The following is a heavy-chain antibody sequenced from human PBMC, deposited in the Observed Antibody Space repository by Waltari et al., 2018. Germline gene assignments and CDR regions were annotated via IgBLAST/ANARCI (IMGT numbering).Heavy chain of an antibody. CDR3: ARDGISSTQSGYFDY. CDR1: GFTFSSDG. CDR2: ISSLSKYT. J-gene: IGHJ4*02. D-gene: IGHD6-13*01. Sequence: VQLVESGGGVVQPGRSLRLSCAASGFTFSSDGLYWVRQAPGKGLEWVSSISSLSKYTYYADSVKGRFTISRDNAKNSLYLQMNSLRAEDTAVYFCARDGISSTQSGYFDYWGQGVLVTVSS. V-gene: IGHV3-21*01.